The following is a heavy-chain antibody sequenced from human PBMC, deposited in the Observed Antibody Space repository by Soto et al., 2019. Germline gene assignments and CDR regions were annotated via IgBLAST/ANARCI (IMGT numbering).Heavy chain of an antibody. CDR3: ARADSNYYGMDV. CDR2: INHSGST. D-gene: IGHD6-13*01. Sequence: SETLSLTCAVYGGSFSGYYWSWIRQPPGKGLEWIGEINHSGSTNYNPSLKSRVTISVDTSKNQFSLKLSSATAADTAVYYCARADSNYYGMDVWGQGTTVTVSS. V-gene: IGHV4-34*01. CDR1: GGSFSGYY. J-gene: IGHJ6*02.